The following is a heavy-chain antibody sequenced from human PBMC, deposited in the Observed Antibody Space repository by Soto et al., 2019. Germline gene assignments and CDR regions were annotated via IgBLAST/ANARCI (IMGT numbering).Heavy chain of an antibody. J-gene: IGHJ4*02. Sequence: PSETLSLTCAVYGGSFSGYYWSWIRQPPGKGLEWIGEINHSGSTNYNPSLKSRVTISVDTSKNQFSLKLSSVTAADTSVYYCAKEGGLSGSYYISSSYYFDYWGQGTLVTVSS. D-gene: IGHD1-26*01. V-gene: IGHV4-34*01. CDR2: INHSGST. CDR1: GGSFSGYY. CDR3: AKEGGLSGSYYISSSYYFDY.